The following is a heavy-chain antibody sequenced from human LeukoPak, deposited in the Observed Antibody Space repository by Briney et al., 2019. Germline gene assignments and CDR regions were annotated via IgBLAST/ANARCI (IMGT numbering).Heavy chain of an antibody. CDR3: ASSLFFSGSYPPYYYYGMDV. CDR2: INHSGST. V-gene: IGHV4-34*01. Sequence: PSETLSLTCAVYGGSFSGYYWSWIRQPPGKGLEWIGEINHSGSTNYNPSLKSRVTISVDTSKNQFSLKLSPVTAADTAVYYCASSLFFSGSYPPYYYYGMDVWGQGTTVTVSS. J-gene: IGHJ6*02. D-gene: IGHD1-26*01. CDR1: GGSFSGYY.